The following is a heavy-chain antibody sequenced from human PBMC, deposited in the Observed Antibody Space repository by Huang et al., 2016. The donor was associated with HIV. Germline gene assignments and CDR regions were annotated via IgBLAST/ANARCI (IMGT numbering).Heavy chain of an antibody. CDR1: GFDFSSYA. D-gene: IGHD6-13*01. CDR2: RANDGNNR. Sequence: QVQLGESGGGVVQPEKSLRLSCAASGFDFSSYAMNWVRQAPGKGPQGVAVRANDGNNRYYSDSVKGRFTIARDNSKNTLYLQMNSLRGEDTAIYYCARGGILGTSWYRPFDYWGQGTLVTVSS. CDR3: ARGGILGTSWYRPFDY. V-gene: IGHV3-30-3*01. J-gene: IGHJ4*02.